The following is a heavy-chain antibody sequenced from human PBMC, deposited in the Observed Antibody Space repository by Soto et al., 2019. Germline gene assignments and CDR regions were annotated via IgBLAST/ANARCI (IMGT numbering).Heavy chain of an antibody. Sequence: EVQLVESGGGLVQPGGSLRLSCAASGFTVSSNYMSWVRQAPGKGLEWVSVIYSGGSTYYADSVKGRFTISRDNSKNTLYLQMNILRAEDTAVYYCARDQDWAYGGYALGYWGQGTLVTVSS. D-gene: IGHD5-12*01. V-gene: IGHV3-66*01. CDR2: IYSGGST. CDR1: GFTVSSNY. CDR3: ARDQDWAYGGYALGY. J-gene: IGHJ4*02.